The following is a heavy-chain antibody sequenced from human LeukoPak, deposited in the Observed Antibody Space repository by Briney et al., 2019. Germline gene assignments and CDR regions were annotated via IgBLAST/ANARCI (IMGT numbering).Heavy chain of an antibody. V-gene: IGHV3-7*01. D-gene: IGHD3-3*01. CDR2: IKQDGSEK. Sequence: GGSLRLSCAASGFTFSSYWMSWVRQAPGKGLEWVANIKQDGSEKYYVDSVKGRFTISRDNAKNSLYLQMNSLRAEDTAVYYCARDPTIFGVVVVPDYWGQGTLVTVSS. CDR1: GFTFSSYW. J-gene: IGHJ4*02. CDR3: ARDPTIFGVVVVPDY.